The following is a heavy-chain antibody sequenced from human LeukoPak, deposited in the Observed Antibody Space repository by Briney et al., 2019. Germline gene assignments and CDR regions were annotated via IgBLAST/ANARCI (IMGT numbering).Heavy chain of an antibody. CDR3: ARNYYDSSGYVDY. CDR2: VNPNSGGT. V-gene: IGHV1-2*06. D-gene: IGHD3-22*01. Sequence: ASVKVSCKASGYTFTSYYMHWVRQAPGQGLEWMGRVNPNSGGTNYAQKFQGRVTMTRDTSISTAYMELSRLRSDDTAVYYCARNYYDSSGYVDYWGQGTLVTVSS. J-gene: IGHJ4*02. CDR1: GYTFTSYY.